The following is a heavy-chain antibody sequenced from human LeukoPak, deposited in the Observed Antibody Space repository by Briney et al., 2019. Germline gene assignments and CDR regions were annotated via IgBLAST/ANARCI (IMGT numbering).Heavy chain of an antibody. CDR2: INTNTGNP. J-gene: IGHJ6*03. CDR1: GSTFTSYA. CDR3: ARVVGATLSYYYYYMDV. Sequence: ASVKVSCKASGSTFTSYAMNWVRQAPGQGLEWMGWINTNTGNPTYAQGFTGRLVFSLDTSVSTAYLQISSLKAEDTAVYYCARVVGATLSYYYYYMDVWGKGTAVTVSS. D-gene: IGHD1-26*01. V-gene: IGHV7-4-1*02.